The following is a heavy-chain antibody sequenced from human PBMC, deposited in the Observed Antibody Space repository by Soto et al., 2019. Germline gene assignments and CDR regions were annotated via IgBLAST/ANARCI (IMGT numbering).Heavy chain of an antibody. CDR3: AKEGQYYDILMCSRSSYGMDV. Sequence: PGGSLRLSCAASGFTYSTYTMHWVRQAPGKGLEWVAVISYDGNNKFYADSVKGRFTISRDNTKHTLYLQMNSLRAEDTAVYYCAKEGQYYDILMCSRSSYGMDVWGQGAKVTVSS. CDR2: ISYDGNNK. CDR1: GFTYSTYT. J-gene: IGHJ6*01. V-gene: IGHV3-30-3*01. D-gene: IGHD3-9*01.